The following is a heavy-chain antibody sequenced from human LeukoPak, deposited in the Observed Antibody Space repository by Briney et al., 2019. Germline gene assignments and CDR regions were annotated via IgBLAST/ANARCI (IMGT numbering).Heavy chain of an antibody. CDR1: GGSFSGYY. D-gene: IGHD5-24*01. CDR3: ARAGDGYTSDY. CDR2: INHSGST. V-gene: IGHV4-34*01. Sequence: PSETLSLTCAVYGGSFSGYYWSWIRQPPGKGLEWIGEINHSGSTNYNPSLKSRATLSVDTSKNQFSLKLSSVTAADTAVYYCARAGDGYTSDYWGQGTLVTVSS. J-gene: IGHJ4*02.